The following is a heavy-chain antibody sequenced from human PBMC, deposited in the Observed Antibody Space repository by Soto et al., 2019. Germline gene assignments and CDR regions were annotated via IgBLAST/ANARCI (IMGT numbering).Heavy chain of an antibody. Sequence: EEQLLESGGGLVQPGGSLRLSCAASRFTVSSYAISWVHHPPGKGLEWVSAISGSGDSTYYADSVKGRSTISRDNSKNPLYVHMKSLSAEDTGVSYCAKVVLVLWLGELNPPPGLDYWGQGTLLTVSS. D-gene: IGHD3-10*01. J-gene: IGHJ4*02. V-gene: IGHV3-23*01. CDR3: AKVVLVLWLGELNPPPGLDY. CDR2: ISGSGDST. CDR1: RFTVSSYA.